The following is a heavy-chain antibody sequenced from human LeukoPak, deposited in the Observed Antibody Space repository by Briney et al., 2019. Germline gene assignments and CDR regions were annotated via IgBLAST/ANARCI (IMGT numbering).Heavy chain of an antibody. CDR2: INHSGST. CDR1: GGSFSGYY. D-gene: IGHD1-26*01. J-gene: IGHJ4*02. Sequence: PSETLSLTCAVYGGSFSGYYWNWIRQPPGKGLEWIGEINHSGSTNYIPSLKSRVTISVDTSKNQFYLKLSSVTAADTAVYYCARDSMGAFDYWGQGTLVTVSS. CDR3: ARDSMGAFDY. V-gene: IGHV4-34*01.